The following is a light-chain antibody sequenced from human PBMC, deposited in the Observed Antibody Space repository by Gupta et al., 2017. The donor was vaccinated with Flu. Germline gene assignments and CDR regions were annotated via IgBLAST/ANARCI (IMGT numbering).Light chain of an antibody. CDR1: QSVSDW. CDR2: KAS. CDR3: QEDSNYFNI. J-gene: IGKJ2*01. V-gene: IGKV1-5*03. Sequence: DIEMTQSPSTLSASVGDSVTFTCRASQSVSDWLAWYQQKPGKAPRLLIYKASTLQLGVPSRFSGGGSGTEFTLTISSLQPDDFATYYCQEDSNYFNIFGQGTKLEI.